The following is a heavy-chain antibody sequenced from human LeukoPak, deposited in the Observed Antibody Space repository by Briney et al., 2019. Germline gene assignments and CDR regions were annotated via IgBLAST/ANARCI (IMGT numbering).Heavy chain of an antibody. J-gene: IGHJ6*02. CDR2: ISWNSGSI. D-gene: IGHD3-10*01. CDR3: AKDYGSGIPYYYYGMDV. CDR1: GFTFDDYA. V-gene: IGHV3-9*01. Sequence: GRSLRLSCAASGFTFDDYAMHWVRQAPGKGLEWVSGISWNSGSIGYADSAKGRFTISRDNAKNSLYLQMNSLRAEDTALYYCAKDYGSGIPYYYYGMDVWGQGTTVTVSS.